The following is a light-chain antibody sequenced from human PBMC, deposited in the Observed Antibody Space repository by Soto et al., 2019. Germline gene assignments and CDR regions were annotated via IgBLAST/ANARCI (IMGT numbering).Light chain of an antibody. CDR2: EAS. J-gene: IGKJ3*01. Sequence: EIVLTQSPATLSLSPGERATLSCRASHTVSNYLTWYQQKPGQAPRLLIYEASNRATGIPARFSGSGSRTDFTLTISSLEPEDFAVYYCHQRSKWPLTFGPGTKVDI. CDR3: HQRSKWPLT. V-gene: IGKV3-11*01. CDR1: HTVSNY.